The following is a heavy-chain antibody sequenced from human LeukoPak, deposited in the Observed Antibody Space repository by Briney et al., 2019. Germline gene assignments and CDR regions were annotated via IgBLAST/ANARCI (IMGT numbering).Heavy chain of an antibody. V-gene: IGHV4-31*03. CDR3: ARVFGGWSRFGELTGYFQH. D-gene: IGHD3-10*01. CDR1: GGSISSGGYY. J-gene: IGHJ1*01. CDR2: IYYSGST. Sequence: SETLSLTCTVSGGSISSGGYYWSWIRQHPGKGLEWIGYIYYSGSTYYNPSLKSRVTISVDTSKNQFSLKLSSVTAADTAVYYCARVFGGWSRFGELTGYFQHWGQGTLVTVSS.